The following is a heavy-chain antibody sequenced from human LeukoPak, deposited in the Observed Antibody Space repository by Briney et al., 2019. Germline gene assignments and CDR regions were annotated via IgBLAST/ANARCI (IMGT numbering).Heavy chain of an antibody. CDR2: IIPIFGTA. CDR3: ARDNSVRDEAWWFNP. J-gene: IGHJ5*02. CDR1: GGTFSSYG. D-gene: IGHD5-24*01. V-gene: IGHV1-69*05. Sequence: GASVKVSCKASGGTFSSYGFSWVRQAPGQGLEWVGGIIPIFGTANYAQKFKGRVTLTRDMSTSTDYLELSSLRSEDTAVYYCARDNSVRDEAWWFNPWGQGTLVTVSS.